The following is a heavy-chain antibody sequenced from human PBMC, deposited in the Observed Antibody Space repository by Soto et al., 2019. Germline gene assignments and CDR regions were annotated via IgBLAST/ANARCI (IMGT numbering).Heavy chain of an antibody. Sequence: SETLPLTCAVSGGSISSGGYSWSWIRQPPGKGLEWIGYIYHSGSTYYNPSLKSRVTISVDRSKNQFSLKLSSVTAADTAVYYCARAYSSSSVDYWGQGTLVTVSS. J-gene: IGHJ4*02. CDR2: IYHSGST. V-gene: IGHV4-30-2*01. D-gene: IGHD6-6*01. CDR3: ARAYSSSSVDY. CDR1: GGSISSGGYS.